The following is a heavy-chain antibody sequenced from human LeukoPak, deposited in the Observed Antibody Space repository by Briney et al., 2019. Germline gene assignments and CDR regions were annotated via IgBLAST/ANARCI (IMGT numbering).Heavy chain of an antibody. CDR3: ARERGPMYSSSWSDFDY. D-gene: IGHD6-13*01. CDR1: GFTFSSYA. V-gene: IGHV3-30-3*01. Sequence: GGSLRLSCAASGFTFSSYAMHWVRQAPGKGLEWVAVISYDGSNKYYADSVKGRFTISRDNSKNTLYLQMNSLRAEDTAVYYCARERGPMYSSSWSDFDYWGQGTLVTVSS. J-gene: IGHJ4*02. CDR2: ISYDGSNK.